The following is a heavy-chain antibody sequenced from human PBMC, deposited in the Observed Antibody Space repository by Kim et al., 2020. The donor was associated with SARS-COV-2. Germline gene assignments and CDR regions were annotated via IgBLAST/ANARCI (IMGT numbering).Heavy chain of an antibody. D-gene: IGHD6-19*01. CDR1: GGSISSTSYH. Sequence: SETLSLTCTVSGGSISSTSYHWSWIRQSPGKGLEWIGSIHYGGNTYYNASLKSRVTISPDTSKNQLSLKLSSVTAADTAIYYWARIRVENNGWTPFDYWGQGTLVTVSS. J-gene: IGHJ4*02. CDR2: IHYGGNT. V-gene: IGHV4-39*01. CDR3: ARIRVENNGWTPFDY.